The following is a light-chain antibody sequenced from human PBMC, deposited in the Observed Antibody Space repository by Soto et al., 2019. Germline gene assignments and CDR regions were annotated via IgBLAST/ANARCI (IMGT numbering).Light chain of an antibody. J-gene: IGKJ1*01. Sequence: EIVMTQSPATLSVSPGERATLSCRASQSVTSNLAWYQQKPGQSPRLLIYGAFTRATGIPARFRGSGSGTEFTLTISSLQSEDFAVYYCQQYNNWPPWTFGQGTKVDIK. CDR1: QSVTSN. V-gene: IGKV3-15*01. CDR3: QQYNNWPPWT. CDR2: GAF.